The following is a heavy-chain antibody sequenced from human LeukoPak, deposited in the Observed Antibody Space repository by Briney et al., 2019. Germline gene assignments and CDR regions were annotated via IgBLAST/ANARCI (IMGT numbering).Heavy chain of an antibody. CDR2: VGGGTDI. J-gene: IGHJ4*02. CDR3: ARGERYYYGSGSPFR. V-gene: IGHV3-23*01. Sequence: GGSLRLSCVASGFTFNVHGMTWVRQAPGEGLEWVSSVGGGTDIHYADSVKGRFIASRDNSKNTLYLQMISLRAEDTAVYYCARGERYYYGSGSPFRWGQGTLVTVSS. CDR1: GFTFNVHG. D-gene: IGHD3-10*01.